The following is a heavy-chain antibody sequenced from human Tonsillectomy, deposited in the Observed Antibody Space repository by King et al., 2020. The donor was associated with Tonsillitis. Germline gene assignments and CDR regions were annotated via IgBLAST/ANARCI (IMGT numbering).Heavy chain of an antibody. V-gene: IGHV4-39*01. D-gene: IGHD6-13*01. CDR1: GGSISSTTYY. CDR3: ARTGIATAGHSWFDP. Sequence: VQLQESGPGLVKPSETLSLTCTVSGGSISSTTYYWGWIRQPPGKGLEWIGSIYYSGRTYYNPSLKSRVTISVDTSKNQFFLKLSSLTAADTAVYYCARTGIATAGHSWFDPWGQGTLVTVSS. J-gene: IGHJ5*02. CDR2: IYYSGRT.